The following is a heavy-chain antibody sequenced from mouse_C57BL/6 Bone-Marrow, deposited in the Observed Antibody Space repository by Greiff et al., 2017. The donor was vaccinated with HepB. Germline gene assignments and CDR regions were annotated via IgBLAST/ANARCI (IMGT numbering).Heavy chain of an antibody. CDR1: GYSITSGYY. Sequence: VQLKESGPGLVKPSQSLSLTCSVTGYSITSGYYWNWIRQFPGIKLEWMGYISYDGSNNYNPSLKNRISITRDTSKNQFFLKLNSVTTEDTATYYCARESYYYTFDYWGQGTTLTVSS. D-gene: IGHD1-1*01. J-gene: IGHJ2*01. CDR2: ISYDGSN. V-gene: IGHV3-6*01. CDR3: ARESYYYTFDY.